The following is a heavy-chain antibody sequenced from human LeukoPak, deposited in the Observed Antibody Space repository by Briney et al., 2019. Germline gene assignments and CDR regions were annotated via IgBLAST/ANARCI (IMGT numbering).Heavy chain of an antibody. CDR1: GFTFTNVW. Sequence: PGGSLRLSCAASGFTFTNVWMSWVRQAPGKGLEWVARIKSKTDGGTIDYAATVQGRFTISRDDSKKTLYLHINSLKIEDTAVYYCTTDLTAPYWGQGTPVTVSS. J-gene: IGHJ4*02. CDR2: IKSKTDGGTI. V-gene: IGHV3-15*01. D-gene: IGHD3-9*01. CDR3: TTDLTAPY.